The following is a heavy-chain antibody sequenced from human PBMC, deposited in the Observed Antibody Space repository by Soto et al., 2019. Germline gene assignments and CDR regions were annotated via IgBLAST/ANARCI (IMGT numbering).Heavy chain of an antibody. CDR1: GFTFSTYW. J-gene: IGHJ4*02. CDR3: AREKSYGDSFDY. CDR2: MNQDGSEK. D-gene: IGHD4-17*01. V-gene: IGHV3-7*01. Sequence: PGGSLRLSCTASGFTFSTYWMSWVRQAPGKGLEWVANMNQDGSEKYYVDSVKGRFTISKDNAKNSLYLQMNSLRAEDTAVYYCAREKSYGDSFDYWGQGTLVTVSS.